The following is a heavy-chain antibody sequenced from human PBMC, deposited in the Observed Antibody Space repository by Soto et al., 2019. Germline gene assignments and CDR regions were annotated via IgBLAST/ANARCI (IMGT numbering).Heavy chain of an antibody. V-gene: IGHV1-8*01. D-gene: IGHD4-17*01. CDR2: MNPNSGNT. Sequence: ASGMVSFHSAGSTFTSSDINWGRQATGQGLEWMGWMNPNSGNTGYAQKFQGRVTMTRNTSISTAYMELSSLRSEDTAVYYCARELDYGDVRWVDPWGQVNLVTVS. CDR1: GSTFTSSD. CDR3: ARELDYGDVRWVDP. J-gene: IGHJ5*02.